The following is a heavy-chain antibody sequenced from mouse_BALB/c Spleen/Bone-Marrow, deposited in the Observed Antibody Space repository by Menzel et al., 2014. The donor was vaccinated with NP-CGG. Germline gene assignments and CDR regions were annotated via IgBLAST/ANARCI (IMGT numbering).Heavy chain of an antibody. CDR1: GFTFSSYA. D-gene: IGHD2-1*01. V-gene: IGHV5-9-3*01. Sequence: EVQLVDSGGGLVKPGGSLKLSCAASGFTFSSYAMSWVRQTPEKRLEWVATISSGGSYTYYPDSVKGRFTISRDNAKNTLYLQMSSLRSEDTAMYYCARDYGNYGFAYWGQGTLVTVSA. CDR3: ARDYGNYGFAY. J-gene: IGHJ3*01. CDR2: ISSGGSYT.